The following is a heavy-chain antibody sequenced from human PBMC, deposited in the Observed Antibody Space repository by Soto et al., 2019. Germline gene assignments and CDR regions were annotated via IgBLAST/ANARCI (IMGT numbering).Heavy chain of an antibody. Sequence: SETLSLTCTVSGGSISSGDYYWSWIRQPPGKGLEWIGYIYYSGSTCYNPSLKSRVTISVDTSKNQFSLKLSSVTAADTAVYYCARESPYDSSGYFSSYFDYWGQGTLVTVSS. D-gene: IGHD3-22*01. CDR2: IYYSGST. V-gene: IGHV4-30-4*01. CDR1: GGSISSGDYY. J-gene: IGHJ4*02. CDR3: ARESPYDSSGYFSSYFDY.